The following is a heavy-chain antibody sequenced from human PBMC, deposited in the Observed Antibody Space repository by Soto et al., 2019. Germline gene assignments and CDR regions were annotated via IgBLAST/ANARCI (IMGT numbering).Heavy chain of an antibody. J-gene: IGHJ5*02. D-gene: IGHD2-2*01. CDR2: MNPNSGNT. CDR1: GYTFTSYD. V-gene: IGHV1-8*01. Sequence: ASVKVSCKASGYTFTSYDINWVRQATGQGLEWMGWMNPNSGNTGYAQKFQGRVTMTRNTSISTAYMELRSLRSDDTAVYYCARALIVVVPAAMYWFDPWGQGTLVNVSS. CDR3: ARALIVVVPAAMYWFDP.